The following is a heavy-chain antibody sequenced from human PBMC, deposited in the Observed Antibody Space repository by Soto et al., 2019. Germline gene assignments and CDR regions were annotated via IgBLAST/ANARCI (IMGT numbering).Heavy chain of an antibody. D-gene: IGHD6-6*01. CDR1: GGSISSSSYY. CDR2: IYYSGSN. Sequence: QLQLQESGPGLVKPSETLSLTCTVSGGSISSSSYYWGWIRQPPGKGLEWIGSIYYSGSNYYNPSLKSRVTIPIDTSKHQFSQKLSSVTAADTAVYYCASGLGSIAAHPGNYYGMDVWGQGTTVTGSS. CDR3: ASGLGSIAAHPGNYYGMDV. V-gene: IGHV4-39*01. J-gene: IGHJ6*02.